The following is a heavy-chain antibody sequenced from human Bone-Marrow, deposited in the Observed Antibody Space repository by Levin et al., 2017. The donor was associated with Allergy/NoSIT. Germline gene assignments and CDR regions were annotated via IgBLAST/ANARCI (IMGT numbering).Heavy chain of an antibody. Sequence: TSETLSLTCTVSGGSVSSGSYYWSWIRQPPGKGLEWIGYIYYSGSTNYNPSLKSRVTISVDTSKNQFSLKLSSVTAADTAVYYCARVIVATRFVVFDYWGQGTLVTVSS. CDR3: ARVIVATRFVVFDY. CDR1: GGSVSSGSYY. V-gene: IGHV4-61*01. CDR2: IYYSGST. D-gene: IGHD5-12*01. J-gene: IGHJ4*02.